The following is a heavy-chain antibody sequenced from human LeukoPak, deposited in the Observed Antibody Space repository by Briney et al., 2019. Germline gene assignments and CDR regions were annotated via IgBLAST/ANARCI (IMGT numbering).Heavy chain of an antibody. CDR2: IYHSGST. Sequence: SETLSLTCTVSGYSISSGYYWGWIRQPPGKGLEWIGSIYHSGSTYYNPSLKSRVTISVDTSKNQFSLKLSSVTASDAAVYYCASSSYYYGSGSQRLGWFDPWGQGTLVTVSS. CDR1: GYSISSGYY. CDR3: ASSSYYYGSGSQRLGWFDP. D-gene: IGHD3-10*01. V-gene: IGHV4-38-2*02. J-gene: IGHJ5*02.